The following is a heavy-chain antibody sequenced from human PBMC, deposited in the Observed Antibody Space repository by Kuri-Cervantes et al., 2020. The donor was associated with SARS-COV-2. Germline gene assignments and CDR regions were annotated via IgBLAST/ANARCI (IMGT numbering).Heavy chain of an antibody. CDR1: GFTFSSYA. J-gene: IGHJ4*02. Sequence: GESLKISCAASGFTFSSYAMRWVRQAPEKGLEWVSTISNSGGSTYYADSVKGRFTISRDNSKNTLYLQMNSLRADDTAVYYCAKSMSIAAPASDYWGQGTLVTVSS. CDR2: ISNSGGST. CDR3: AKSMSIAAPASDY. V-gene: IGHV3-23*01. D-gene: IGHD6-13*01.